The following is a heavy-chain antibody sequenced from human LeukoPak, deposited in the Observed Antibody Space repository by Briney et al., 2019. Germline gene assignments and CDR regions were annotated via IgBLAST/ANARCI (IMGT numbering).Heavy chain of an antibody. CDR3: ARDGSRGNLVTAPDF. CDR1: GFTFSSYS. Sequence: GGSLRLFCAASGFTFSSYSMNCVRQAPGEGLECVTSITSSRIYIYYADSVKGRFTISRDNAKNSLYLQMNSLRAEDTAVYYCARDGSRGNLVTAPDFWGQGTLVTVSS. CDR2: ITSSRIYI. J-gene: IGHJ4*02. D-gene: IGHD2-21*02. V-gene: IGHV3-21*01.